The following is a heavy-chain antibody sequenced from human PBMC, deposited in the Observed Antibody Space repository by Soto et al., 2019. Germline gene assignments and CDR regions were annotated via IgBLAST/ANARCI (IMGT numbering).Heavy chain of an antibody. Sequence: QVHLQQWDAGLLKPSETLSLTCALYGGSFDGYYWSWIRQSPGKGLEWIGEIHHSGRTKYHPSLKRRVSLSVDTSTKQFSLKMTSMTAADRGVYYCARGVDSWSGYLFWGQGTPVTVSS. CDR3: ARGVDSWSGYLF. D-gene: IGHD3-3*01. CDR2: IHHSGRT. V-gene: IGHV4-34*01. CDR1: GGSFDGYY. J-gene: IGHJ4*02.